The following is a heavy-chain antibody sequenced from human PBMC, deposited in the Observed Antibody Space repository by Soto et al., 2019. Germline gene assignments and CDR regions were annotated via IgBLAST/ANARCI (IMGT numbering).Heavy chain of an antibody. CDR3: ARGLRYFDW. CDR2: IYYSGST. J-gene: IGHJ4*02. CDR1: GGSITSSY. Sequence: SETLSLTCTVSGGSITSSYWSWIRQPPGEGLEWIGYIYYSGSTNYNPSLKSRVTISVDTSKNQFSLNLSSVTAADTAVYFCARGLRYFDWWAQGTLVTVSS. D-gene: IGHD3-9*01. V-gene: IGHV4-59*01.